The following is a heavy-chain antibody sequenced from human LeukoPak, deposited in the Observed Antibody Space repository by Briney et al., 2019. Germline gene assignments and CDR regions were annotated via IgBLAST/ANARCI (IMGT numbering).Heavy chain of an antibody. D-gene: IGHD3/OR15-3a*01. CDR3: ARGPARTAEYFQH. CDR1: GYSFTSYD. CDR2: MNPNSGNT. V-gene: IGHV1-8*01. J-gene: IGHJ1*01. Sequence: ASVKVSCKGSGYSFTSYDINWVRPATRQGPEWVGWMNPNSGNTRYAQKFQGRVIMTRNTSISTAYMALSSLRSEDTAVYYCARGPARTAEYFQHWGQGTLVTVSS.